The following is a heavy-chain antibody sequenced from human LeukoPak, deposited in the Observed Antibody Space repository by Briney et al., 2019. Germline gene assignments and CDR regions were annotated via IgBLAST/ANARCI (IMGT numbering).Heavy chain of an antibody. J-gene: IGHJ4*02. V-gene: IGHV1-2*02. Sequence: ASVTVSCKASGYTFTGYYMHWVRQAPGQGLEWMGWINPNSGGTNYAQKFQGRVTMTRDTSISTAYMELSRLRSDDTAVYYCARGERYSGYEFDYWGQGTLVTVSS. CDR2: INPNSGGT. CDR1: GYTFTGYY. D-gene: IGHD5-12*01. CDR3: ARGERYSGYEFDY.